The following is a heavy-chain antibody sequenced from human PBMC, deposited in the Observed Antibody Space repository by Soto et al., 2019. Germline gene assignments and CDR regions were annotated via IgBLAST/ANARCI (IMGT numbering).Heavy chain of an antibody. V-gene: IGHV1-18*01. CDR1: GYSFTSHG. Sequence: QVQLVQSGAEVKKPGASVKVSCKASGYSFTSHGISWVRQAPGQGLEWMAWISASNGDTNYAQKFQGRVTVTTDTSTSTGYMELRRLRSEDTAVYYCARMVRGSNIDYYHYMDVWGKGTTVTVSS. CDR3: ARMVRGSNIDYYHYMDV. CDR2: ISASNGDT. J-gene: IGHJ6*03. D-gene: IGHD3-10*01.